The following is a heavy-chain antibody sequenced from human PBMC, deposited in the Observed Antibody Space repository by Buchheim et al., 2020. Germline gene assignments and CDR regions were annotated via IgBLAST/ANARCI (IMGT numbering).Heavy chain of an antibody. D-gene: IGHD6-6*01. CDR1: GGSISSGGYS. V-gene: IGHV4-30-4*07. Sequence: QLQLQESGSGLVKPSQTLSLTCAVSGGSISSGGYSWSWIRQPPGKGLEWIGYIYYSGSTNHNPSLKSRVTISVDTSKNKFSLKLSSVTAADTAVYYCARLWYSSSSLAYYWFDPWGQGTL. CDR3: ARLWYSSSSLAYYWFDP. J-gene: IGHJ5*02. CDR2: IYYSGST.